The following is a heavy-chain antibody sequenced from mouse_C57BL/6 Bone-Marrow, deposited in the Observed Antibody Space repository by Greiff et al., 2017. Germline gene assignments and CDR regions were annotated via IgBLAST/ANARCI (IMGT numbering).Heavy chain of an antibody. CDR1: GYTFTSYW. D-gene: IGHD1-1*01. Sequence: VQGVESGAELAKPGASVKLSCKASGYTFTSYWMHWVNQRPGQGLDWIGYINPSSGYTKYNQKFKDKATLTADKSSSTAYMQLSSLTYVDSAVNYCARGLLPCWYFDVWGTGTTVTVSS. J-gene: IGHJ1*03. CDR2: INPSSGYT. CDR3: ARGLLPCWYFDV. V-gene: IGHV1-7*01.